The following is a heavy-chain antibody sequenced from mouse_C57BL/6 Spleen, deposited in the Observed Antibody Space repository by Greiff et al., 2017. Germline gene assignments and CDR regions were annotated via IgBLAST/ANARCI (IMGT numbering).Heavy chain of an antibody. CDR2: IDPSDSYT. V-gene: IGHV1-59*01. Sequence: QVQLQQPGAELVRPGTSVKLSCKASGYTFTSYWMHWVKQRPGQGLEWIGVIDPSDSYTNYNQKFKGKATLTVDTSSSTAYMQRSSLTSEDSAVYYCATYYYGSSGWFADWGQGTLVTVSA. CDR1: GYTFTSYW. J-gene: IGHJ3*01. CDR3: ATYYYGSSGWFAD. D-gene: IGHD1-1*01.